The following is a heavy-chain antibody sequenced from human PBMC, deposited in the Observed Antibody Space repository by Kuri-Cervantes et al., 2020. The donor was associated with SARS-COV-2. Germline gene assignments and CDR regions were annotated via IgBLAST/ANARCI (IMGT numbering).Heavy chain of an antibody. CDR1: GHTFTSHG. D-gene: IGHD6-19*01. J-gene: IGHJ6*02. V-gene: IGHV1-18*01. Sequence: ASVKVSCKASGHTFTSHGLSWLRQAPGQGPEWMGWISAYNGNTNYAQKLQGRVTMTTDTSTSTAYMELRSLRSDDTAVYYCARDRGSSGWSWVYYYYGMDVWGQGTTVTVSS. CDR2: ISAYNGNT. CDR3: ARDRGSSGWSWVYYYYGMDV.